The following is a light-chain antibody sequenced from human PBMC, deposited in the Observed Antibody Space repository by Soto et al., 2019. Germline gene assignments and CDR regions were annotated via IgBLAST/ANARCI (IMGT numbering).Light chain of an antibody. V-gene: IGKV1-12*01. Sequence: DIQMTQSPSSVSASIGDRVTITCRASQGINNWLAWYQQKPGKAPKLLIYAASSLQSGVPSRFSGSGSGTDFTLTINNLQPDDFATYYCEQANSFLALTFGGGIKVEIK. CDR3: EQANSFLALT. CDR2: AAS. J-gene: IGKJ4*01. CDR1: QGINNW.